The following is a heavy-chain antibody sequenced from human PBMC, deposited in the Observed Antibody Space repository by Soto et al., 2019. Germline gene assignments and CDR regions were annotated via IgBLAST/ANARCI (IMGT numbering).Heavy chain of an antibody. CDR1: GLTFSTYA. J-gene: IGHJ6*02. V-gene: IGHV3-23*01. Sequence: EVHLLESGGDLVQPGGSLRLSCTASGLTFSTYAMSWVRQAPGKGLEWVSASGGSGTGGRTYYADSVKGRFTISRDNSKNTVYLQMNSLRADDTAVYSCAKSPGGLDGYYSDYYGVDVWGQGTTVTVSS. D-gene: IGHD5-12*01. CDR2: SGGSGTGGRT. CDR3: AKSPGGLDGYYSDYYGVDV.